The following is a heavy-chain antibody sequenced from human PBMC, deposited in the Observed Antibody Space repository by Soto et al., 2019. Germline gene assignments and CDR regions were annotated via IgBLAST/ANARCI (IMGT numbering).Heavy chain of an antibody. Sequence: QVPLVQSGAEVKKPGASVKVSCKASGYTFTSYDINWVRQATGQGREWMGWMNPNSGNTGYAQKFQGRVTMTRNTSISTAYMELSSLRSEDTAVYYCARGPYCSSTSCSPRYYYYYMDVWGKGTTVTVSS. CDR3: ARGPYCSSTSCSPRYYYYYMDV. D-gene: IGHD2-2*01. J-gene: IGHJ6*03. V-gene: IGHV1-8*01. CDR2: MNPNSGNT. CDR1: GYTFTSYD.